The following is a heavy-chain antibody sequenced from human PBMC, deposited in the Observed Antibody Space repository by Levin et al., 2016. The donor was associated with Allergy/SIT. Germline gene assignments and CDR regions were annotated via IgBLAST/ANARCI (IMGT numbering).Heavy chain of an antibody. D-gene: IGHD5-18*01. CDR3: ARGGYSYGIYFDY. V-gene: IGHV3-23*01. Sequence: GESLKISCAASGFTFSSYAMSWVRQAPGKGLEWVSAISGSGGSTYYADSVKGRFTISRDNSKNTLYLQMNSLRAEDTAVYYCARGGYSYGIYFDYWGQGTLVTVSS. CDR1: GFTFSSYA. CDR2: ISGSGGST. J-gene: IGHJ4*02.